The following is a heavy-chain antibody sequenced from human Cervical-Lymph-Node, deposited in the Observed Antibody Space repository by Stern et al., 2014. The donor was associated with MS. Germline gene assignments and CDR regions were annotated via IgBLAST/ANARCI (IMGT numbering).Heavy chain of an antibody. CDR1: GFTFSAYY. D-gene: IGHD6-19*01. CDR3: ARSHSKWQVHDAFDI. V-gene: IGHV3-11*01. J-gene: IGHJ3*02. CDR2: LSSSGSFI. Sequence: QLVESGGGLVQPGGSLRLSCAASGFTFSAYYMSWVRQAPGKGLEWVSSLSSSGSFIYYAESVKGRFTIYRDNAQNYTFLQMHSLRAEVTAVYYCARSHSKWQVHDAFDIWGQGTMVSVSS.